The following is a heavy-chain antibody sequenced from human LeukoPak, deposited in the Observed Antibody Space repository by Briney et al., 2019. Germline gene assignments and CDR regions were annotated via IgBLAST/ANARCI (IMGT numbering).Heavy chain of an antibody. Sequence: GGSLRLSCAASGFTFSSVWVSWVRQAPGKGLEWVGRIKSKAAGGTTDHAAPVKGRFTVSRDDSKNTLYLQMNSLKTEDTAFYYCTASSYDSSGYWGWGQGTLVTVSS. CDR2: IKSKAAGGTT. J-gene: IGHJ4*02. V-gene: IGHV3-15*01. CDR3: TASSYDSSGYWG. CDR1: GFTFSSVW. D-gene: IGHD3-22*01.